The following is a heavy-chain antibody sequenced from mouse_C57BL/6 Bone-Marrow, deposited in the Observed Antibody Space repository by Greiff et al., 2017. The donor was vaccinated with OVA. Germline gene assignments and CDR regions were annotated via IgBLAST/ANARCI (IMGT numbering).Heavy chain of an antibody. J-gene: IGHJ4*01. CDR1: GISITTGNYR. V-gene: IGHV3-5*01. D-gene: IGHD3-2*02. CDR2: IYYSGTF. CDR3: ARQTAQATSYYAMDY. Sequence: EVHLVESGPGLVKPSQTVFLTCTVTGISITTGNYRWSCIRQFPGHKLVWIGYIYYSGTFTSNPFPTRRTTTTSDTPKNQFFLEMNSLTAQDTATYYCARQTAQATSYYAMDYWGQGTSVTVSS.